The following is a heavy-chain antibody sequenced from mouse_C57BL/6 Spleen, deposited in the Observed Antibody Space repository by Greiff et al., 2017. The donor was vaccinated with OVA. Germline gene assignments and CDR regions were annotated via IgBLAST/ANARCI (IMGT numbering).Heavy chain of an antibody. J-gene: IGHJ4*01. D-gene: IGHD2-4*01. V-gene: IGHV1-61*01. CDR2: IYPSDSET. Sequence: LKQPGAELVRPGSSVKLSCKASGYTFTSYWMDWVKQRPGQGLEWIGNIYPSDSETHYNQKFKDKATLTVDKSSSTAYMQLSSLTSEDSAVYYCAREVIYYDYGNAMDYGGQGTSVTVSS. CDR3: AREVIYYDYGNAMDY. CDR1: GYTFTSYW.